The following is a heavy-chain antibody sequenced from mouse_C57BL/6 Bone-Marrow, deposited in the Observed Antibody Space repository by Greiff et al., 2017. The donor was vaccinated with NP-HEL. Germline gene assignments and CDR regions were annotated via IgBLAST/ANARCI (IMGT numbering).Heavy chain of an antibody. D-gene: IGHD2-3*01. CDR3: ARGDGYPLIRAMDY. V-gene: IGHV1-59*01. Sequence: VQLQQPGAELVRPGTSVKLSCKASGYTFTSYWMHWVKQRPGQGLEWIGVIDPSDSYTNYNQKFKGKATLTVDTSSSTAYMQLSSLTSEDSAVYYCARGDGYPLIRAMDYWGQGTSVTVSS. J-gene: IGHJ4*01. CDR2: IDPSDSYT. CDR1: GYTFTSYW.